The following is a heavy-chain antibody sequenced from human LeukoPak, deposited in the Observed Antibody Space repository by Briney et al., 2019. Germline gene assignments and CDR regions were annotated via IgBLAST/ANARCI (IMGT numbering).Heavy chain of an antibody. D-gene: IGHD4-17*01. CDR1: GGSISSSSYY. Sequence: SETLSLTCTVSGGSISSSSYYWGWIRQPPGKELEWIGSIYYSGSTYYNPSLKSRVTISVDTSKNQFSLKLSSVTAADTAVYYCARHADGDYHYFDYWGQGTLVTVSS. CDR3: ARHADGDYHYFDY. CDR2: IYYSGST. V-gene: IGHV4-39*01. J-gene: IGHJ4*02.